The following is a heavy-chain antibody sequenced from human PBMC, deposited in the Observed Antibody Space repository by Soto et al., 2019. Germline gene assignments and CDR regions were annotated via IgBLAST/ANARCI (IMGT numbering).Heavy chain of an antibody. CDR2: ISSSSSYI. V-gene: IGHV3-21*01. Sequence: GGSLRLSCAASGFTFSSYSMNWVRQAPGKGLEWVSSISSSSSYIYYADSVKGRFTISRDNAKNSLYLQMNSLRAEDTAVYYCARVAAGTLAVFVYWGEGTLVTVSS. CDR1: GFTFSSYS. J-gene: IGHJ4*02. D-gene: IGHD6-13*01. CDR3: ARVAAGTLAVFVY.